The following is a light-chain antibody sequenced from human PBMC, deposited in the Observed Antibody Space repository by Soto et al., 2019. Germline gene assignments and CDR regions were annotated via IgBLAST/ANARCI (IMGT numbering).Light chain of an antibody. CDR3: QTWGSGIQV. J-gene: IGLJ2*01. V-gene: IGLV4-69*01. CDR2: VNSDGSH. Sequence: QLVLTQSPSASASLGASVKLTCTLSSGHSAYAIAWHQQQPEMGPRYLMMVNSDGSHSKGDGIPDRFSGSSSGAGRYLTISSLQSEDEADYYCQTWGSGIQVFGGGTKLTVL. CDR1: SGHSAYA.